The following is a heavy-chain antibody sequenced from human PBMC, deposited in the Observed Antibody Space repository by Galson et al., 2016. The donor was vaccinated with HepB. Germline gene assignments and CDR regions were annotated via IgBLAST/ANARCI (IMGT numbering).Heavy chain of an antibody. V-gene: IGHV5-51*01. J-gene: IGHJ2*01. CDR3: VRPSRTVVPPEGYFDL. Sequence: QSGAEVKKPGESLKISCKGPGYSFTSYWIGWVRQMPGKGLEWMGIIYPGDSDTRYSPSFQGQVTISADNSINTAYLQWSSLKASDTAMYYCVRPSRTVVPPEGYFDLWGRGTLVTVSS. D-gene: IGHD4-23*01. CDR1: GYSFTSYW. CDR2: IYPGDSDT.